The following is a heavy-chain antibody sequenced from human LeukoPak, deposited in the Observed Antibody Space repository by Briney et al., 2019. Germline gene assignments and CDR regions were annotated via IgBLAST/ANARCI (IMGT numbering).Heavy chain of an antibody. D-gene: IGHD3-10*01. CDR1: GFTFSSYA. CDR3: ATRYYYGSGFDAFDI. J-gene: IGHJ3*02. V-gene: IGHV3-30*04. Sequence: GGSLTLSCAASGFTFSSYAMHWLRQAPGKGLEWVAVISCDGSNKYYADSVKGRFTISRDNSKNTLYLQMNSLRAEDTAVYYCATRYYYGSGFDAFDIWGQGTMVTVSS. CDR2: ISCDGSNK.